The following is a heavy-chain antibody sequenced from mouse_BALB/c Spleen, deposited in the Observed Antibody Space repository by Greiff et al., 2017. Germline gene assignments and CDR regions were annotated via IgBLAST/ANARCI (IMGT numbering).Heavy chain of an antibody. D-gene: IGHD1-1*01. V-gene: IGHV5-15*02. Sequence: EVQGVESGGGLVQPGGSRKLSCAASGFTFSDYGMAWVRQAPGKGPEWVAFISNLAYSIYYADTVTGRFTISRENAKNTLYLEMSSLRSEDTAMYYCARDYYGSSWFAYWGQGTLVTVSA. CDR2: ISNLAYSI. J-gene: IGHJ3*01. CDR3: ARDYYGSSWFAY. CDR1: GFTFSDYG.